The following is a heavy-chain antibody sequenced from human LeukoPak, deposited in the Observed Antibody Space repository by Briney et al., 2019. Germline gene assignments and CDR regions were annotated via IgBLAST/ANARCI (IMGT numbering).Heavy chain of an antibody. CDR1: GFTFSNYW. V-gene: IGHV3-7*01. Sequence: GGSLRLSCSASGFTFSNYWMTWVRQSPGKGLEWVAIIKHDGSDKYCVDSVKGRFTISGDNAKNSLYLQMSSLRAEDTAVYYCARGGHRQKEFWGQGSLVTVSS. CDR2: IKHDGSDK. D-gene: IGHD3-10*01. CDR3: ARGGHRQKEF. J-gene: IGHJ4*02.